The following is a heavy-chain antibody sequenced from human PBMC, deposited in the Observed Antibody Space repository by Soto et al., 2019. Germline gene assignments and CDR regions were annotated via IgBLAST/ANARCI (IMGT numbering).Heavy chain of an antibody. CDR3: ARDEDDILTGYKAYYYYGMDV. CDR2: IIPIFGTA. J-gene: IGHJ6*02. D-gene: IGHD3-9*01. V-gene: IGHV1-69*01. Sequence: QVQLVQSGAEVKKPGSSVKVSCKASGGTFSSYAISWVRQAPGQGLEWMGGIIPIFGTANYEQKFQGRVTITADESTSTAYMELSSLRSEDTAVYYCARDEDDILTGYKAYYYYGMDVWGQGTTVTVSS. CDR1: GGTFSSYA.